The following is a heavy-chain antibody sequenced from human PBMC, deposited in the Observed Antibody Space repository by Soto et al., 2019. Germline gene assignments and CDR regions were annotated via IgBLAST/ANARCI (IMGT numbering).Heavy chain of an antibody. Sequence: SETLSLTCTVSGGSISSYYWSWIRQPPGKGLEWIGYIYYSGSTNYNPSLKSRVTISVDTSKNQFSLKLSSVTAADTAVYYCARRRYSGYDWDYWGQGTLVTVSS. D-gene: IGHD5-12*01. V-gene: IGHV4-59*08. CDR3: ARRRYSGYDWDY. J-gene: IGHJ4*02. CDR1: GGSISSYY. CDR2: IYYSGST.